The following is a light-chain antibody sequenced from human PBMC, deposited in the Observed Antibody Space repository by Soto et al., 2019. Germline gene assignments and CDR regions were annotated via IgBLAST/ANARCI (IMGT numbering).Light chain of an antibody. V-gene: IGLV2-8*01. CDR1: SSDVGGYNF. J-gene: IGLJ2*01. CDR3: SSYAGSSIPVA. CDR2: DVT. Sequence: QSALTQPPSASGSPGQSVTISCTGASSDVGGYNFVSWYQQHPGKAPKLMIYDVTKRPSGVPDRFSGSKSGNTASLTVSGLRVDDEADYYCSSYAGSSIPVAFGGGTKVTVL.